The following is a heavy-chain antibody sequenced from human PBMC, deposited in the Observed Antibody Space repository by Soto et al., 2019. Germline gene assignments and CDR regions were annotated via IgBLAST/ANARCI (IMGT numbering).Heavy chain of an antibody. Sequence: GGSLRLSCEASGFTFDIFAMSWVRQAPGKGLEWVSTISGSGGPSYYADSVKGRFTISRGSSEKTLYLQMNSLTADDTAVYYCAKGVPSSTAPGHFDYWGQGILVTVSS. CDR3: AKGVPSSTAPGHFDY. J-gene: IGHJ4*02. CDR1: GFTFDIFA. CDR2: ISGSGGPS. D-gene: IGHD3-3*02. V-gene: IGHV3-23*01.